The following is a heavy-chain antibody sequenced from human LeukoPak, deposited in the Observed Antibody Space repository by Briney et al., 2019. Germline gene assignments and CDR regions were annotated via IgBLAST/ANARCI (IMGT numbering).Heavy chain of an antibody. J-gene: IGHJ5*02. CDR3: ARGGAAAGTGNWFDP. V-gene: IGHV4-34*01. CDR1: GGSFSGYY. D-gene: IGHD6-13*01. Sequence: PSETLSLTCAVYGGSFSGYYWSWIRQPPGKGLEWIGEINHSGSTNYNPSLKSRVTISVDTSKNQSSLKLSSVTAADTAAYYCARGGAAAGTGNWFDPWGQGTLVTVSS. CDR2: INHSGST.